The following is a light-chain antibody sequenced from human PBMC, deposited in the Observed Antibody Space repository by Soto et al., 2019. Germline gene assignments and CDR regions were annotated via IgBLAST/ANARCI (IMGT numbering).Light chain of an antibody. Sequence: QSVLTQPPSVSGAPGQRVTISCTGSSSNIGAGYDVHWYQQVPGTAPKLLIFGNSDRPSGVPDRFSGSKSGTSASLAISGLQAEDEAEYYCQSYDSSLSGSVVFGGGTKLTVL. CDR2: GNS. CDR1: SSNIGAGYD. J-gene: IGLJ2*01. CDR3: QSYDSSLSGSVV. V-gene: IGLV1-40*01.